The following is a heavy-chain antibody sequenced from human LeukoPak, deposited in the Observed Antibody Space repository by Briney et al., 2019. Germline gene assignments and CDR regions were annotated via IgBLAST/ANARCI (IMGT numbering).Heavy chain of an antibody. Sequence: SETLSLTCIVSGGSISCYFWSWIRQPPGKRLEYMGYIYYTGITDYNPSFKSRITISVDTSKNQFSLKLRSVTAADTAVYYCARHYYDTSGYYYIDDWGQGTLVTVSS. CDR2: IYYTGIT. CDR1: GGSISCYF. V-gene: IGHV4-59*08. CDR3: ARHYYDTSGYYYIDD. J-gene: IGHJ4*02. D-gene: IGHD3-22*01.